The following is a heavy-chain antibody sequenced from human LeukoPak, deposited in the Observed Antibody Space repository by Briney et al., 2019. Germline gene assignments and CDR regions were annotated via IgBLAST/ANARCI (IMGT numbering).Heavy chain of an antibody. D-gene: IGHD1-1*01. V-gene: IGHV3-48*03. CDR3: ARGGHDPGIPFDI. Sequence: GESLILSCAASGFTFSSYEMNWVRQAPGKGLEWVSYISSRGSAIYYADSVKGRFTISRDNAKNSLYLQMNSLRADDTAVYYCARGGHDPGIPFDIWGQGTMVTVSS. CDR1: GFTFSSYE. J-gene: IGHJ3*02. CDR2: ISSRGSAI.